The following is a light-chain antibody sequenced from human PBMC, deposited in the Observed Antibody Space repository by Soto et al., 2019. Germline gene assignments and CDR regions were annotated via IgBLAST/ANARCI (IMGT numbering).Light chain of an antibody. Sequence: DIQMTQSPSSLSASVGDRVTITCRASQSISSYLNWHQQKPGKAPKLLIYAASSLQSGVPSRFSCSGSGTDFTLTISSLQPEDFATYYCQQSYSMYTFGQGTKLEIK. CDR3: QQSYSMYT. CDR1: QSISSY. V-gene: IGKV1-39*01. CDR2: AAS. J-gene: IGKJ2*01.